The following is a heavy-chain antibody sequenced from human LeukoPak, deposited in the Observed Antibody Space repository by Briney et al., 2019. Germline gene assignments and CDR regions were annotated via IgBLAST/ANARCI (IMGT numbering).Heavy chain of an antibody. Sequence: SETLSLTCTVSGGSISSSHWWSWVRQPPGKGLEWIGEIYHSGSTNYNPSLKSRVTISVDKSKNQFSLKLSSVTAADTAVYYCARKGYDYGWFDPWGQGTLVTVSS. CDR2: IYHSGST. V-gene: IGHV4-4*02. J-gene: IGHJ5*02. D-gene: IGHD5-12*01. CDR1: GGSISSSHW. CDR3: ARKGYDYGWFDP.